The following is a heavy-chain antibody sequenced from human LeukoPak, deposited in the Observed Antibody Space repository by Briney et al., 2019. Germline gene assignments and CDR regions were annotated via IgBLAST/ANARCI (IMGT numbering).Heavy chain of an antibody. J-gene: IGHJ6*03. CDR2: ISWDGGST. Sequence: PGGSLRLSCAASGFTFDDYAMHWVRQAPGKGLEWVSLISWDGGSTYYADSVKGRFTISRDNSKNSLYLQMNSLRAEDTALYYCAKDASSRGWLSHMVGYYYYYMDVWGKGTTVTVSS. CDR1: GFTFDDYA. D-gene: IGHD2-21*01. CDR3: AKDASSRGWLSHMVGYYYYYMDV. V-gene: IGHV3-43D*03.